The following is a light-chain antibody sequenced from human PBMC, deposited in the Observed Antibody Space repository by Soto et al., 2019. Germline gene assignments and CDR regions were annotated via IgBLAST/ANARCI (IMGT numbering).Light chain of an antibody. V-gene: IGLV4-60*03. CDR3: ETWDSSTRV. J-gene: IGLJ3*02. Sequence: QSVLTQSSSASGSLGSSVKLTCTLSSGHSSYIIAWHQQQPGKAPRYLMKLEGSGSYNKRSGVPDRFSGSSSGADRYLTVSNLQSEDEADYYCETWDSSTRVFGGGTKLTVL. CDR1: SGHSSYI. CDR2: LEGSGSY.